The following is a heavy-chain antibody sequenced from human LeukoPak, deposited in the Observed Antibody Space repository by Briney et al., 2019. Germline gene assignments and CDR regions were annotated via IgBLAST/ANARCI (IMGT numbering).Heavy chain of an antibody. V-gene: IGHV3-21*01. CDR2: ISSSSSYI. CDR1: GFTFSSYS. Sequence: PGGSLRLSCAASGFTFSSYSMNWVRQAPGKGLEWVSSISSSSSYIYYADSVKGRFTISRDNAKNSLYLQMNSLRAEDTAVYYCARGGYSGYDSRGYGMDVWGQGITVTVSS. J-gene: IGHJ6*02. CDR3: ARGGYSGYDSRGYGMDV. D-gene: IGHD5-12*01.